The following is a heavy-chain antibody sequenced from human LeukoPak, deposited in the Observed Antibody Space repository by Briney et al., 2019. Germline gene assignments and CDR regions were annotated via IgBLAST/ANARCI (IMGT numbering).Heavy chain of an antibody. CDR2: IYYNGST. CDR3: ARKGGLFDY. Sequence: SSETLSLSCAVSGGSIRYYYWSWIRQSPGKGLEWIGYIYYNGSTNYNPCLKSRVTISVDMSKTQFSLKMSSVTAADTAVYYCARKGGLFDYWGQGRLVTVSS. D-gene: IGHD3/OR15-3a*01. V-gene: IGHV4-59*01. CDR1: GGSIRYYY. J-gene: IGHJ4*02.